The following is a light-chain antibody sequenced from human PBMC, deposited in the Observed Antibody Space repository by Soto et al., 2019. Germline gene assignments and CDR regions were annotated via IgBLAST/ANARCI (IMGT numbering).Light chain of an antibody. Sequence: QSALTQPASVSGSPGQSITISCTGTSSDVGGYNYVSWYQQHPGTAPNLMISEVSNRPSGVSTRFSGSKSGNTASLTISGLQAEDEADYYCSSYSSSSLYVIGSGTKLTVL. CDR2: EVS. CDR3: SSYSSSSLYV. CDR1: SSDVGGYNY. J-gene: IGLJ1*01. V-gene: IGLV2-14*01.